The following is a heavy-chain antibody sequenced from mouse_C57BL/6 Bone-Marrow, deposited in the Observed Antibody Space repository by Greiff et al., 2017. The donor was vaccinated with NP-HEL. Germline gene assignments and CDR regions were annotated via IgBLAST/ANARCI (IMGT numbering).Heavy chain of an antibody. CDR2: IYPGGGYT. Sequence: VKLMESGAELVRPGTSVKMSCKASGYTFTNYWIGWAKQRPGHGLEWIGDIYPGGGYTNYNGKFKGKATLTADKSSSTTYMQFSSLTSEDSAIYYCVRWSDYWGQGTTLTVSS. CDR3: VRWSDY. CDR1: GYTFTNYW. V-gene: IGHV1-63*01. J-gene: IGHJ2*01.